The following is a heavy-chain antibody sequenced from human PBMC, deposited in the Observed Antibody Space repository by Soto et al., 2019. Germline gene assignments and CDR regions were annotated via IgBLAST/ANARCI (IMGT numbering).Heavy chain of an antibody. CDR2: IIPANGVT. CDR1: GYTFTTYA. D-gene: IGHD2-2*01. V-gene: IGHV1-3*01. Sequence: ASVKVSCKASGYTFTTYAIHWVCQAPGQGLEWMGWIIPANGVTEYSQKFQDRVTIIRDTSASTAYMELSSLRSEDTAVYYCARALPADALDIWGQGTMVTVSS. J-gene: IGHJ3*02. CDR3: ARALPADALDI.